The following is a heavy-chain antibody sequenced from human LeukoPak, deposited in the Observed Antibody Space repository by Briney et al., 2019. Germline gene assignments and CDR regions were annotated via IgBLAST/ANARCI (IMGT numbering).Heavy chain of an antibody. Sequence: GGSLRLSCAASGLTFSSYALNWVRQAPGKGLEWVSAISGSGGSTYYADSVKGRFTVSRDNSRNTLSLQMNSLRAEDTAVYYCARGVPYDSWSGPHYSDYWGQGTLVTVSS. CDR1: GLTFSSYA. D-gene: IGHD3-3*01. CDR2: ISGSGGST. CDR3: ARGVPYDSWSGPHYSDY. J-gene: IGHJ4*02. V-gene: IGHV3-23*01.